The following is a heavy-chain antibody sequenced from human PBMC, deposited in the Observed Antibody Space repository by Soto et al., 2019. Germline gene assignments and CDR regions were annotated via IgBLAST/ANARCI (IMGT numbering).Heavy chain of an antibody. CDR1: GFTFSSYA. CDR2: ISGSGGST. D-gene: IGHD2-15*01. J-gene: IGHJ6*02. V-gene: IGHV3-23*01. Sequence: GGSLRLSCAASGFTFSSYAMSWVRQAPGKGLEWVSAISGSGGSTCYADSVKGRFTISRDNSKNTLYLQMNSLRAEDTAVYYCATDLGGPLAHYYYGMDVWGQGTRVTVS. CDR3: ATDLGGPLAHYYYGMDV.